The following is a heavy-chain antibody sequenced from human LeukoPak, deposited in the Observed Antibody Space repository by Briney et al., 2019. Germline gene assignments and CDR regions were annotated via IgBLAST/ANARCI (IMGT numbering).Heavy chain of an antibody. CDR2: ISDDGTNR. CDR3: ARGKFFDI. J-gene: IGHJ3*02. Sequence: GRSLRLSCEASAFTFSHYPMDWGRQAPGKGLELVAIISDDGTNRYYADSVKGRFTISRDDSNNTVYLQMNSLRVDDTAIYFCARGKFFDIWGQGTMVTVSS. CDR1: AFTFSHYP. V-gene: IGHV3-30-3*01.